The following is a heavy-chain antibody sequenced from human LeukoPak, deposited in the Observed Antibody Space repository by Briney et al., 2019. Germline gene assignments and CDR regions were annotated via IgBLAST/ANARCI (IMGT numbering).Heavy chain of an antibody. J-gene: IGHJ3*02. D-gene: IGHD6-19*01. CDR2: ISSSSSYT. CDR1: GFTFSDYY. Sequence: GGSLRLSCAASGFTFSDYYMSWIRQAPGKGLEWVSYISSSSSYTNYADSVKGRFTIYRDNAKNSLYLQMNSLRAEDTAVYYCARGGLAIDAFDIWGQVTMVTVSS. CDR3: ARGGLAIDAFDI. V-gene: IGHV3-11*05.